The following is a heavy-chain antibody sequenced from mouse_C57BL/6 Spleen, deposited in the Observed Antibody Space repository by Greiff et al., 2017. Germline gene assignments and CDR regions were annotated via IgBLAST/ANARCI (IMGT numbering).Heavy chain of an antibody. CDR3: ATAYYSNLYAMDY. CDR2: ISSGSSTI. Sequence: EVQLVESGGGLVKPGGSLKLSCAASGFTFSDYGMHWVRQAPEKGLEWVAYISSGSSTIYYADTVKGRFTISRDNAKNTLFLQMTSLRSEDTAMYYCATAYYSNLYAMDYWGQGTSVTVSS. CDR1: GFTFSDYG. J-gene: IGHJ4*01. D-gene: IGHD2-5*01. V-gene: IGHV5-17*01.